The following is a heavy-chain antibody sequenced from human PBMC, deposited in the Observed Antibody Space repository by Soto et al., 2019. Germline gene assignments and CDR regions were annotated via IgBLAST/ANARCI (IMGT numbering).Heavy chain of an antibody. J-gene: IGHJ4*02. D-gene: IGHD1-26*01. CDR1: GGSISSSNW. CDR2: VYHSGST. CDR3: ARARGNYYEHFDY. V-gene: IGHV4-4*02. Sequence: PSETLSLTCALSGGSISSSNWWSWVRQPPGKGLEWIGEVYHSGSTNYNPSLKSRGTISVDKSKNQFSLKLSSVTAADKAVYYCARARGNYYEHFDYWGQGTLVTVSS.